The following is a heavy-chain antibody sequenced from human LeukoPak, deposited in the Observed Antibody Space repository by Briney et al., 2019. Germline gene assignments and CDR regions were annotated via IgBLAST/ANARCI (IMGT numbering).Heavy chain of an antibody. CDR2: ISGSGDKT. D-gene: IGHD6-13*01. Sequence: PGGSLRLSCAASGFTFSSHAVTWARQAPGQGLEWVSSISGSGDKTYHAHSVKGRFTISRDNSKNTLYLLMNNVRTEDTAVYYCAKWGGRATDTNTWYGPLDHWGGGTLGTVS. CDR3: AKWGGRATDTNTWYGPLDH. V-gene: IGHV3-23*01. J-gene: IGHJ4*02. CDR1: GFTFSSHA.